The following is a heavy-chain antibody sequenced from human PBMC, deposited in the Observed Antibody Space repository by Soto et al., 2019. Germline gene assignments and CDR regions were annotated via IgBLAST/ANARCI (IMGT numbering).Heavy chain of an antibody. D-gene: IGHD3-3*01. V-gene: IGHV3-30*18. CDR2: ISYDGSNK. CDR3: AKDSRSTPYYYDFWSGYYQYYYYYGMDV. J-gene: IGHJ6*02. Sequence: LRLSCAASGFTSSSYGMHWVRQAPGKGLEWVAVISYDGSNKYYADSVKGRFTISRDNSKNTLYLQMNSLRAEDTAVYYCAKDSRSTPYYYDFWSGYYQYYYYYGMDVWGQGTTVTVSS. CDR1: GFTSSSYG.